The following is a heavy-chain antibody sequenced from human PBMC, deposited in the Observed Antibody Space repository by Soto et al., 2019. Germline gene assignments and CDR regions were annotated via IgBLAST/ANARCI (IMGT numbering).Heavy chain of an antibody. CDR2: IYTSGST. D-gene: IGHD4-4*01. Sequence: ETLSLTCTVSGGCISSYYWGWIRQPAGKGLEWIGRIYTSGSTNYNPSLKSRVTMSVDTSKNQFSLKLSSVTAADTAVYYWARDSRTTVTYYFDYWGQGTLVTVSS. V-gene: IGHV4-4*07. CDR3: ARDSRTTVTYYFDY. J-gene: IGHJ4*02. CDR1: GGCISSYY.